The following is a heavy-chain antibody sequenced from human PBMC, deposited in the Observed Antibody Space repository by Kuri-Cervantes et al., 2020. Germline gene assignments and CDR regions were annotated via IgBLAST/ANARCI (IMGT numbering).Heavy chain of an antibody. CDR1: GYTFSGYY. CDR3: ARDNEAPRVPLDY. Sequence: GGSLRLSCKASGYTFSGYYIHWVRQAPGQGLEWMGWINPNSGGTNYAQKFQGRVTMTRDTSISTAYMELSRLRSDDTAVYYCARDNEAPRVPLDYWGQGTLVTVSS. CDR2: INPNSGGT. J-gene: IGHJ4*02. V-gene: IGHV1-2*02. D-gene: IGHD1-1*01.